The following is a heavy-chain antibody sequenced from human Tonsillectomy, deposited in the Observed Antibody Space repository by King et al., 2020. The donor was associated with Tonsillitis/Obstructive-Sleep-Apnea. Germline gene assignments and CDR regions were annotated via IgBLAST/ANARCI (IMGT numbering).Heavy chain of an antibody. J-gene: IGHJ5*02. Sequence: VQLQESGPGLVKPSQTLSLTCTVSGGSISSGGYYWSWIRQHPGKGLEWIGYIYYSGSTYYNPSLKSRVTISVDTSKNQFSLKLSSVTDADTAVYYCARDLRYCSSTSCWPYNWFDPRGQGTLVTVSA. V-gene: IGHV4-31*03. CDR2: IYYSGST. CDR1: GGSISSGGYY. CDR3: ARDLRYCSSTSCWPYNWFDP. D-gene: IGHD2-2*01.